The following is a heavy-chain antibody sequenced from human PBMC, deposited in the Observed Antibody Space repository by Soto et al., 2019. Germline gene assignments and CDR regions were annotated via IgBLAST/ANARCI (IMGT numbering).Heavy chain of an antibody. CDR3: ARGVTMVRGVIHTPYFDY. CDR1: GGSISSGGYY. Sequence: TLSLTCTVSGGSISSGGYYWSWIRPHPGKGLEWIGYIYYSGSTYYNPSLKSRVTISVDTSKNQFSLKLSSVTAADTAVYYCARGVTMVRGVIHTPYFDYWGQGTLVTVSS. V-gene: IGHV4-31*03. J-gene: IGHJ4*02. D-gene: IGHD3-10*01. CDR2: IYYSGST.